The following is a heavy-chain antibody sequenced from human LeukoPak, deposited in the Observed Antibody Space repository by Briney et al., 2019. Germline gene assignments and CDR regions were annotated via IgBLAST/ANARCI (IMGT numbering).Heavy chain of an antibody. V-gene: IGHV3-7*01. CDR2: IKQDGSEK. CDR1: GFTLISYW. CDR3: ARADSSIAARLSRSSIFNYYYYMDV. Sequence: PGGSLRLSCAASGFTLISYWMTWVRQAPGKGLEWVANIKQDGSEKYYVDSVKGRSTISRDNAKNSLYLQMNSLRDEDTAVYYCARADSSIAARLSRSSIFNYYYYMDVWGKGTTVTVSS. J-gene: IGHJ6*03. D-gene: IGHD6-6*01.